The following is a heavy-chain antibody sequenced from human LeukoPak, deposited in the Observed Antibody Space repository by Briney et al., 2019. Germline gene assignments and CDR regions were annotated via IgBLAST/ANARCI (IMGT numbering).Heavy chain of an antibody. D-gene: IGHD2-21*01. CDR1: GFTFSDHY. J-gene: IGHJ6*04. V-gene: IGHV3-72*01. CDR2: TRDKAKSYTT. CDR3: ARDTHVAMDV. Sequence: GGSLRLSCAASGFTFSDHYMNWVRQAPGKGREWVGRTRDKAKSYTTEYAASVKGRFTVTRDDSKNSLSLQMNNVKTEDTAVYYCARDTHVAMDVWGKGTTVTVSS.